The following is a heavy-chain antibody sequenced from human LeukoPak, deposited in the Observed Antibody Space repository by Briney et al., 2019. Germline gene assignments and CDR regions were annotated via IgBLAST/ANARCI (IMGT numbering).Heavy chain of an antibody. CDR3: ARHENWNRPFDY. V-gene: IGHV5-51*01. CDR2: VYPGDSHT. J-gene: IGHJ4*02. Sequence: GESLKISCKGSGYSFPSYWIGWVRQMPGKGLEWMGIVYPGDSHTRYSPSFQGQVTISADKSISTAYLQWSSLKASDTAIYYCARHENWNRPFDYWGQGTLVTVSS. D-gene: IGHD1-1*01. CDR1: GYSFPSYW.